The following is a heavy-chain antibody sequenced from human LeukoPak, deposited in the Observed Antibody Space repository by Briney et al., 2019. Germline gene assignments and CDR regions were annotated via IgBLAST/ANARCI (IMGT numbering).Heavy chain of an antibody. CDR1: GFTFSSYT. Sequence: GGSLRLSCAVSGFTFSSYTINWVRQAPGKGLEWVSSISSSSSYIYYADPVKGRFTISRDNAKNSLYLQMNSLRVEDTAVYYCARSFRRYGMDVWGQGTTVTVSS. CDR3: ARSFRRYGMDV. V-gene: IGHV3-21*01. D-gene: IGHD3-10*01. CDR2: ISSSSSYI. J-gene: IGHJ6*02.